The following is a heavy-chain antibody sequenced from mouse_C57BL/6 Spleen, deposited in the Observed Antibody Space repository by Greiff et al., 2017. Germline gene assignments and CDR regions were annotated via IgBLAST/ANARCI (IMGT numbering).Heavy chain of an antibody. V-gene: IGHV2-2*01. D-gene: IGHD2-4*01. J-gene: IGHJ1*03. CDR2: IWSGGST. CDR3: ARGGLRREYWYFDV. Sequence: QVQLQQSGPGLVQPSQSLSVTCTVSGFSLTSYGVHWVRQSPGKGLEWLGVIWSGGSTDYNAAFISRLSISKDNSKSQVFFKMNSLQADDTAIYYCARGGLRREYWYFDVWGTGTTVTVSS. CDR1: GFSLTSYG.